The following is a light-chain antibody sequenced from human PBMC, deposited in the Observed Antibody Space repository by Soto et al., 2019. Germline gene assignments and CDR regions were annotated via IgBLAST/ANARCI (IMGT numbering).Light chain of an antibody. CDR1: QSVSAN. CDR2: DAS. V-gene: IGKV3-15*01. Sequence: ETVMTQFPATLSVSPGERATLSCRASQSVSANLAWYRQIPGQAPRLLIYDASTRATGVPARFSGGGFGTEFTLTINSLQSEDFAVYYCQQYHGWWTFXQGTKVDIK. CDR3: QQYHGWWT. J-gene: IGKJ1*01.